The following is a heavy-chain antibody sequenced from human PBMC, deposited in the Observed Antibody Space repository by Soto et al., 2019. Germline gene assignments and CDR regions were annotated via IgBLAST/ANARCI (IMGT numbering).Heavy chain of an antibody. CDR2: IGSGGSPI. CDR3: ARDEYISAY. Sequence: GGSLRLSCAASGFTFSDFYMTWIRQAPGKGLEWIAYIGSGGSPIYYADSVKGRFTISWDNSKKSLYLQMNSLRADDTAMYFCARDEYISAYWGQGTLVTVSS. CDR1: GFTFSDFY. J-gene: IGHJ4*02. D-gene: IGHD6-19*01. V-gene: IGHV3-11*01.